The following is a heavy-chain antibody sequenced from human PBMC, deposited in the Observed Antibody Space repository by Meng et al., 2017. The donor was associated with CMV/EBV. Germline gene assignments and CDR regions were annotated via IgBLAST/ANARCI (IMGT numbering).Heavy chain of an antibody. CDR3: ARTNTPQYSSSWYRYYYYGMDV. CDR1: GYSFTSYW. Sequence: KVSCKGSGYSFTSYWIGWVRQIPGKGLEWMGIIYPGDSDTRYSPSFQGQVTISADKSISTAYLQWSSLKASDTAMYYCARTNTPQYSSSWYRYYYYGMDVWGQGTTVTVSS. J-gene: IGHJ6*02. D-gene: IGHD6-13*01. CDR2: IYPGDSDT. V-gene: IGHV5-51*01.